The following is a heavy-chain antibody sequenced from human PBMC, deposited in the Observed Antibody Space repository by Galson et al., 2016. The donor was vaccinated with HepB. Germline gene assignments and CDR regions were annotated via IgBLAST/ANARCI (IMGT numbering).Heavy chain of an antibody. J-gene: IGHJ4*02. Sequence: SLRLSCAASGFSFSINWMHWVRQAPGQGLVWVSRIKSDGSITTYADSVKGRFTISRDNAKNTLYLQMNSLRAEDTAVYYCVSQFSDFGYWGQGTLVTVSS. CDR3: VSQFSDFGY. V-gene: IGHV3-74*03. CDR1: GFSFSINW. D-gene: IGHD5-24*01. CDR2: IKSDGSIT.